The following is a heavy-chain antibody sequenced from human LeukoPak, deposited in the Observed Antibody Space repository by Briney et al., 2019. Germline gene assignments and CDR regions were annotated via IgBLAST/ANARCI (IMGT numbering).Heavy chain of an antibody. D-gene: IGHD2-2*03. Sequence: PGGSLRLSCAASGFTFSSYAMHWVRQAPGKGLEWVAVISYDGSNKYYADSGKGRFTISRDNSENTLYLQMNSLRAEDTAVYYCARDGYCSSTSCHGEWFDPWGQGTLVTVSS. V-gene: IGHV3-30*01. J-gene: IGHJ5*02. CDR3: ARDGYCSSTSCHGEWFDP. CDR1: GFTFSSYA. CDR2: ISYDGSNK.